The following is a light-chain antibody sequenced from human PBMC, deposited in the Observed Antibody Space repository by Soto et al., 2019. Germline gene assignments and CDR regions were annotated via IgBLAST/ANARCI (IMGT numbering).Light chain of an antibody. J-gene: IGLJ2*01. CDR3: SSYTSSSTLEGVV. CDR2: DVS. V-gene: IGLV2-14*01. Sequence: QSELTQPASVSGSPGQSITISCTGTSSDVGGYNYVSWYQQHPGKAPKLMIYDVSNRPSGVSNRFSGSKSGNTASLTISGLQAEDEADYYCSSYTSSSTLEGVVFGGGTKLTVL. CDR1: SSDVGGYNY.